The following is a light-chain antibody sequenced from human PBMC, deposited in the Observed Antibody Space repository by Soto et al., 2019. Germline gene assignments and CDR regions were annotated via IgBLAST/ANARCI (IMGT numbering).Light chain of an antibody. V-gene: IGLV2-14*01. J-gene: IGLJ1*01. CDR3: SSYTGSSTLYV. CDR1: SSDVGGYNS. Sequence: QSALTQPASVSGSPGQSITISCTGTSSDVGGYNSVSWYQQHPGKAPKLMIYEVSARPSGVSNRFSGSKSGNTASLTISGLQAEDEADYYCSSYTGSSTLYVFGTGTKLTVL. CDR2: EVS.